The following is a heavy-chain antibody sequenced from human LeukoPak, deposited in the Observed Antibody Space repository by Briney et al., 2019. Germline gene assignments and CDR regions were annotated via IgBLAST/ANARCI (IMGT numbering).Heavy chain of an antibody. Sequence: GGSLRLSCAASGFTFSSYEMNWVRQAPGKGLEWVSYISSSGTTIYYADSMKGRFTISRDNSKNTLYLQVNSLRAEDTAMYYCARNILFAFDIWGQGTMVTVSS. V-gene: IGHV3-48*03. CDR1: GFTFSSYE. CDR2: ISSSGTTI. D-gene: IGHD2/OR15-2a*01. CDR3: ARNILFAFDI. J-gene: IGHJ3*02.